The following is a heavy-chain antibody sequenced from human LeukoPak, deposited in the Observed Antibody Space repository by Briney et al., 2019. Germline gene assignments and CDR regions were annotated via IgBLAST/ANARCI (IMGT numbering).Heavy chain of an antibody. CDR3: AHAMTTVTFFDY. Sequence: ESGPTLVNPTQTFTLTCTFSGFSLNTGGVGVGWIRQPPGKALEWLALIYWDDDKRYSPSLKSRLTITKDTSKNQVVLTMTNMDPVDTATYYCAHAMTTVTFFDYWGQGALVTVSS. V-gene: IGHV2-5*02. D-gene: IGHD4-17*01. CDR2: IYWDDDK. CDR1: GFSLNTGGVG. J-gene: IGHJ4*02.